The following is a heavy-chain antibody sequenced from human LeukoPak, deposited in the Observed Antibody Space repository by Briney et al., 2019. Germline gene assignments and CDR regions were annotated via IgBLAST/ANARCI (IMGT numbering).Heavy chain of an antibody. D-gene: IGHD3-10*01. Sequence: GGSLRLSCAASGFTFSSYSMNWVRQAPGKGLEWVSSISTSSTYIYYADSVKGRFTISRDNAKNSLFLQMDSLRDEDTAVYYCARDRPNTGFDFDYWGRGTLVTVSS. CDR2: ISTSSTYI. CDR3: ARDRPNTGFDFDY. J-gene: IGHJ4*02. CDR1: GFTFSSYS. V-gene: IGHV3-21*01.